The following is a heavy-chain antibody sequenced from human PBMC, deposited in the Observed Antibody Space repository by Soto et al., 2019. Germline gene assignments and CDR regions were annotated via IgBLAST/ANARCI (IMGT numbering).Heavy chain of an antibody. D-gene: IGHD6-19*01. V-gene: IGHV4-39*01. CDR3: ARRRWLVLRGASPFDY. Sequence: PSETLSLTCTVSGGSISSGGYYWSWIRQHPGKGLEWIGSIYYSGSTYYNPSLKSRVTISVDTSKNQFSLKLSSVTAADTAVYYCARRRWLVLRGASPFDYWGQGTLVTVSS. CDR2: IYYSGST. J-gene: IGHJ4*02. CDR1: GGSISSGGYY.